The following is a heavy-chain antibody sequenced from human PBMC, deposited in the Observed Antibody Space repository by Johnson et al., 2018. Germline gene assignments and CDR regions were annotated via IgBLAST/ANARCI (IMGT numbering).Heavy chain of an antibody. CDR1: GYTLTELS. CDR2: FDPEDGET. Sequence: QVQLVQAGAEVKKPGASVKVSCKVSGYTLTELSMHWVRQAPGKGLEWMGGFDPEDGETIYAQKFQGRVTMTEDTSTDTAYMELSSLRSEDAAVYYCARDRAPYEYGGGSYRYTGYFQHWGQGTLVTVSS. J-gene: IGHJ1*01. D-gene: IGHD3-16*02. V-gene: IGHV1-24*01. CDR3: ARDRAPYEYGGGSYRYTGYFQH.